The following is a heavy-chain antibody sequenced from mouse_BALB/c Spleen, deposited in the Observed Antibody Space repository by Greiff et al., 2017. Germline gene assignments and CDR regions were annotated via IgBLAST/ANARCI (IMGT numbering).Heavy chain of an antibody. V-gene: IGHV1-7*01. CDR3: AREGNWEQGFAY. CDR1: GYTFTSYW. J-gene: IGHJ3*01. D-gene: IGHD4-1*01. Sequence: QVQLQQSGAELAKPGASVKMSCKASGYTFTSYWMHWVKQRPGQGLEWIGYINPSTGYTEYNQKFKDKATLTADKSSSTAYMQLSSLTSEDSAVYYCAREGNWEQGFAYWGQGTLVTVSA. CDR2: INPSTGYT.